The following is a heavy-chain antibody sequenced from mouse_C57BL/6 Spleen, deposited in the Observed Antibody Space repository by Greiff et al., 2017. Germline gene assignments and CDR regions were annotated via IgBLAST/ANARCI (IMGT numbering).Heavy chain of an antibody. J-gene: IGHJ4*01. CDR2: IDPSDSYT. CDR3: ATQLRLQAMEY. CDR1: GYTFTSYW. V-gene: IGHV1-69*01. Sequence: QVQLKQPGAELVMPGASVKLSCKASGYTFTSYWMHWVKQRPGQGLEWIGEIDPSDSYTNYNQKFKGKSTLTVDKSSSTASMQLSSLTSEDSAVYYCATQLRLQAMEYWGQGTSVTVSS. D-gene: IGHD3-2*02.